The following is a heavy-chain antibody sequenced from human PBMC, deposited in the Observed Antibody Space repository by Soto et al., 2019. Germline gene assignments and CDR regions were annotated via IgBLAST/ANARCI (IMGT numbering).Heavy chain of an antibody. Sequence: QVQLQQWGAGLLKPSETLSLTCAVYGGSFSGYYWSWIRQPPGKGLEWIGEINHSGSTNYNPSLKSRVTISVDTSKHQFSLKLSSVTAADTAVYYCARGPFGYFQHWGQGTLVTVSS. V-gene: IGHV4-34*01. J-gene: IGHJ1*01. CDR2: INHSGST. D-gene: IGHD3-10*01. CDR3: ARGPFGYFQH. CDR1: GGSFSGYY.